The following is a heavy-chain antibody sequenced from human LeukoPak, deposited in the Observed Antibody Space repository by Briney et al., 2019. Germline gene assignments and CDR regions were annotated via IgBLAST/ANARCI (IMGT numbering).Heavy chain of an antibody. D-gene: IGHD3-9*01. J-gene: IGHJ3*02. V-gene: IGHV1-18*01. Sequence: ASVKVSCKASGYTFTSYGISWVRQAPGQGLEWMGWISAYNGNTNYAQKLQGRVTMTRNTSISTAYMELSSLRSEDTAVYYCAKDYSTRGLRYFDWPGGPAFDIWGQGTMVTVSS. CDR1: GYTFTSYG. CDR3: AKDYSTRGLRYFDWPGGPAFDI. CDR2: ISAYNGNT.